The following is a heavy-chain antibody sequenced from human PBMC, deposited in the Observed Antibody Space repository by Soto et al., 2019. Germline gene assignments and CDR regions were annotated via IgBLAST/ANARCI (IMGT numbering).Heavy chain of an antibody. Sequence: SETLSLTCAVYGGSFSGYFWSWIRQPPGKGLEWIGEINHNKSTHYNPSLKSRVTISVDTSKNQFALKLSSVTAADTAVYYCARAIFTYGSGWYWFDPWGQGTLVTVSS. D-gene: IGHD6-19*01. J-gene: IGHJ5*02. CDR2: INHNKST. CDR3: ARAIFTYGSGWYWFDP. CDR1: GGSFSGYF. V-gene: IGHV4-34*01.